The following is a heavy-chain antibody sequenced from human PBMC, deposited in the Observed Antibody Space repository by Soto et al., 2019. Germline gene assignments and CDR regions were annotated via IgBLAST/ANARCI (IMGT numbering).Heavy chain of an antibody. CDR3: TKLGTVLDY. CDR2: ISYDGSNK. CDR1: GFTFSSYG. J-gene: IGHJ4*02. D-gene: IGHD7-27*01. V-gene: IGHV3-30*18. Sequence: QVQLVESGGGVVQPGRSLRLSCAASGFTFSSYGMHWVRQALGKGLEWVAVISYDGSNKYYADSVKGRFTISRDNSKNTLYLQMNSLRAEDTAVYYCTKLGTVLDYWGQGTLVTVSS.